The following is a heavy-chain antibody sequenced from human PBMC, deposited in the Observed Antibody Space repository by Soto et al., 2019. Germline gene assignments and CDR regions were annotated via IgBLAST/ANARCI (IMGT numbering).Heavy chain of an antibody. V-gene: IGHV1-18*01. CDR1: GYTFTSYG. CDR2: ISAYNGNT. D-gene: IGHD3-9*01. J-gene: IGHJ4*02. Sequence: QVQLVQSGAEVKKPGASVKVSCKASGYTFTSYGISWVRQAPGQGLEWMGWISAYNGNTNYAQKLQGRVTMTTDTSPSTAYMELRSLRSDDTAVYYCARDLLAYDILTGYYLMGYFDYWGQGTLVTVSS. CDR3: ARDLLAYDILTGYYLMGYFDY.